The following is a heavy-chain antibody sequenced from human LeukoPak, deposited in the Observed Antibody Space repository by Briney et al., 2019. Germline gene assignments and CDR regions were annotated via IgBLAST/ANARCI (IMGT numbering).Heavy chain of an antibody. CDR3: ARDRWIQLWSTPYYYYYYGMDV. CDR1: GFTFSSYG. CDR2: ISSSGSTI. D-gene: IGHD5-18*01. V-gene: IGHV3-48*04. J-gene: IGHJ6*02. Sequence: PGRSLRLSCAASGFTFSSYGMHWVRQAPGKGLEWVSYISSSGSTIYYADSVKGRFTISRDNAKNSLYLQMNSLRAEDTAVYYCARDRWIQLWSTPYYYYYYGMDVWGQGTTVTVSS.